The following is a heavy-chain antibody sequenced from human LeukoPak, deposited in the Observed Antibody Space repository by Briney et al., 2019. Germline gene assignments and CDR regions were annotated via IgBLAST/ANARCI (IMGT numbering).Heavy chain of an antibody. CDR2: ISGSGGST. Sequence: GGSLRLSCAASGFTFSSYAMSWVRQAPGKGLEWISAISGSGGSTYYADSVKGRLTISRDNSKDTLYLQMNSLRAEDTAVYYCAKVCGGNAYAFDIWGQGTMVTVSS. D-gene: IGHD4-23*01. CDR1: GFTFSSYA. CDR3: AKVCGGNAYAFDI. V-gene: IGHV3-23*01. J-gene: IGHJ3*02.